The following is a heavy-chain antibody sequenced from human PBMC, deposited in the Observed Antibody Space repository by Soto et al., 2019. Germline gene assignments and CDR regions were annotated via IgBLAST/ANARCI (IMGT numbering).Heavy chain of an antibody. CDR1: GFTFSSYG. D-gene: IGHD2-15*01. J-gene: IGHJ4*02. V-gene: IGHV3-30*18. Sequence: GGSLRLSCAASGFTFSSYGMHWVRQAPGKGLEWVAVISYDGSNKYYADSVKGRFTISRDNSKNTLYLQMNSLRAEDTAVYYCAKDRVVVVVAARGIFDYWGQGTLVTVSS. CDR3: AKDRVVVVVAARGIFDY. CDR2: ISYDGSNK.